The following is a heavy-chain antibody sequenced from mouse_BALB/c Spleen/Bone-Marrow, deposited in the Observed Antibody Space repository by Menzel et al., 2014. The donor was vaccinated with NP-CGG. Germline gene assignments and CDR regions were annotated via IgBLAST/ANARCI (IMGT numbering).Heavy chain of an antibody. Sequence: EVMLVESGGGLVKPGGSLKLSCAASGFAFSSYDMSWVRPTPEKRLEWVATISSGGSYTYYPDSVKGRFTISRDNARNTLYLQVSSLRSEDTALYYCARPLTGAYFDYWGQGTTLTVSS. CDR3: ARPLTGAYFDY. J-gene: IGHJ2*01. D-gene: IGHD4-1*01. CDR2: ISSGGSYT. CDR1: GFAFSSYD. V-gene: IGHV5-9*02.